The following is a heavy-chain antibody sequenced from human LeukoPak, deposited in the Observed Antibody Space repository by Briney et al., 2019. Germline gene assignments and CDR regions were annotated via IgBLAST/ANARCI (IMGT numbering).Heavy chain of an antibody. CDR1: GFTFSDYA. Sequence: PGGSLRLSCAASGFTFSDYAISWVRQAPGKGLEWVSVISSGGHSTYYADSVKGRLTISRDNSKNTLYLHMNNLRAEDTAVYFCARDALGTSPYHYYYMDVWGKGTTVAVSS. CDR3: ARDALGTSPYHYYYMDV. D-gene: IGHD1-26*01. V-gene: IGHV3-23*01. J-gene: IGHJ6*03. CDR2: ISSGGHST.